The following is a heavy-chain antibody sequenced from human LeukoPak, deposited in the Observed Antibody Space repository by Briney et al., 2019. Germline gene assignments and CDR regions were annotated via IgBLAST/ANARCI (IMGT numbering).Heavy chain of an antibody. CDR1: GGSFSGYS. D-gene: IGHD2-15*01. Sequence: SETLSLTCAVYGGSFSGYSWNWIRQPPVKGLEWIGEINHSGGTNYNPSLKSRVTISVDTSKNQFSLKLSSVTAADTAVYYCARAPGGSGRVHWFDPWGQGTLVTVSS. V-gene: IGHV4-34*01. CDR3: ARAPGGSGRVHWFDP. J-gene: IGHJ5*02. CDR2: INHSGGT.